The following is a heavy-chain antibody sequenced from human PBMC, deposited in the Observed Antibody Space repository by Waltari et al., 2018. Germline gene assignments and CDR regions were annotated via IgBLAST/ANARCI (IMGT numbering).Heavy chain of an antibody. CDR2: MSSTREII. CDR1: GFTFSDFY. CDR3: ARAGFDHQSSGYGMDV. J-gene: IGHJ6*02. Sequence: QVQLVESGGRFVKPGGSLRLSCAASGFTFSDFYMSWIRQVPGRWLGWVAYMSSTREIIYYADSGRGRFTISRDNARKSLYLDMNSLRAEDTAVYYCARAGFDHQSSGYGMDVWGQGTTVTVSS. D-gene: IGHD3-22*01. V-gene: IGHV3-11*01.